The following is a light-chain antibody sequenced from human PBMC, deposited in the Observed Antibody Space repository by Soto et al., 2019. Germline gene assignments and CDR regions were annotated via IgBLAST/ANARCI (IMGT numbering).Light chain of an antibody. V-gene: IGLV2-11*01. Sequence: QSVLTQPRSVSGSPGQTVTISCTGTSRDVGNYNYVSWYQHHPGKAPKLLIYDVTKRPSGVPDRFSASKSGNTASLTISGLQAEDEADYYCCSYAGSYTYVFATGTKLTVL. CDR1: SRDVGNYNY. CDR3: CSYAGSYTYV. CDR2: DVT. J-gene: IGLJ1*01.